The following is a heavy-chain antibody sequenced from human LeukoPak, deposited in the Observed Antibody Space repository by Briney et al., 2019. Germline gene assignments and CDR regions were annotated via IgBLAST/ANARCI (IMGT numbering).Heavy chain of an antibody. CDR1: GGSISSGGYY. CDR3: ASPVYSGSPQDI. J-gene: IGHJ3*02. D-gene: IGHD1-26*01. V-gene: IGHV4-31*03. Sequence: QTLSLTCTVSGGSISSGGYYRSWIRQHPGKGLEWIGYIYYSGSTYYNPSLKSRVTISVDTSKNQFSLKLSSVTAADAAVYYCASPVYSGSPQDIWGQGTMVTVSS. CDR2: IYYSGST.